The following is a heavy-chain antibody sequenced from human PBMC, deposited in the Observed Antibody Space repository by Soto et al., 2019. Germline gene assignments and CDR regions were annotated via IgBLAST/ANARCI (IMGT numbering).Heavy chain of an antibody. Sequence: EGQLLESGGGSVQPGGSLRLSCAASGFSFSGYAMAWVRQAPGKGLEWVSGISGSGATTYYADSVKGRCTISRDNSKNTLSLQVNRLSAEDTAVYYCAKAGGGYTKWHFDSWGHGSLVTVSS. CDR1: GFSFSGYA. V-gene: IGHV3-23*01. CDR2: ISGSGATT. D-gene: IGHD5-12*01. CDR3: AKAGGGYTKWHFDS. J-gene: IGHJ4*01.